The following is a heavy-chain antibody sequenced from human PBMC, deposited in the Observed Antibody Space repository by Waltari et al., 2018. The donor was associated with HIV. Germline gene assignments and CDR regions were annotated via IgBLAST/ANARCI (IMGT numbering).Heavy chain of an antibody. J-gene: IGHJ3*02. CDR2: INAGNGNT. Sequence: QVQLVQSGAEVKKPGASVKVSCKASGYTFTSYAMHWVRQAPGQRLEWMGWINAGNGNTKYSQKFQGRVTITRDTSASTAYMELSSLRSEDTAVYYCARDKDVVVRWKGEHAFDIWGQGTMVTVSS. V-gene: IGHV1-3*01. CDR1: GYTFTSYA. D-gene: IGHD2-21*01. CDR3: ARDKDVVVRWKGEHAFDI.